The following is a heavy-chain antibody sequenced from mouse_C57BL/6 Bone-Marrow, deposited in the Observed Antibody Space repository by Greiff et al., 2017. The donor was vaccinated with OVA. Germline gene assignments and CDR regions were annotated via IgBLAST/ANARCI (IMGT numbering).Heavy chain of an antibody. Sequence: QVQLKESGAELVRPGASVTLSCKASGYTFTDYEMHWVKQTPVHGLEWIGAIDPETGGTAYNQKFKGKAILTADKSSSTAYMELRSLTSEDSAVYYCTRLDYYGLYAMDYWGQGTSVTVSS. CDR1: GYTFTDYE. D-gene: IGHD2-1*01. J-gene: IGHJ4*01. CDR3: TRLDYYGLYAMDY. V-gene: IGHV1-15*01. CDR2: IDPETGGT.